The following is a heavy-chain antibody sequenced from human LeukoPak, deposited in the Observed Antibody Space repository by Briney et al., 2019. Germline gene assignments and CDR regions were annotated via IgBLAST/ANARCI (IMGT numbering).Heavy chain of an antibody. V-gene: IGHV4-59*08. CDR3: ARQTSVLSYFDY. CDR1: GGSISSYY. J-gene: IGHJ4*02. CDR2: IYYSGST. Sequence: SETLSLTCTVSGGSISSYYWSWIRQPPGKGLEWIGYIYYSGSTNYNPSLKSRVTISVDTSKNQFSLKLSSVTAADTAVYYCARQTSVLSYFDYWGQGTLVTVSS.